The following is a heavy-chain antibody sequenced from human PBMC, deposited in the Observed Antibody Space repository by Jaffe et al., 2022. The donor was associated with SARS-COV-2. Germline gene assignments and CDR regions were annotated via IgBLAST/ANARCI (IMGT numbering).Heavy chain of an antibody. CDR1: GFTFSSYS. Sequence: EVQLVESGGGLVQPGGSLRLSCAASGFTFSSYSMNWVRQAPGKGLEWVSYISSSSSTIYYADSVKGRFTISRDNAKNSLYLQMNSLRDEDTAVYYCAREMKGTWAYGMDVWGQGTTVTVSS. CDR3: AREMKGTWAYGMDV. J-gene: IGHJ6*02. V-gene: IGHV3-48*02. D-gene: IGHD7-27*01. CDR2: ISSSSSTI.